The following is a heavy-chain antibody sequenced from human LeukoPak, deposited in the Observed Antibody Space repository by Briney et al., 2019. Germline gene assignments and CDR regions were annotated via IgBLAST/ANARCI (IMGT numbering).Heavy chain of an antibody. CDR1: GFTFSSYW. D-gene: IGHD1-20*01. CDR2: IKQDGSEK. V-gene: IGHV3-7*01. CDR3: ARDSITGTPYYYYYYYMDV. J-gene: IGHJ6*03. Sequence: GGSLRLSCAASGFTFSSYWMSWVRQAPGKGLEWVANIKQDGSEKYYVDSVKGRLTISRDNAKNSLYLQMNSLRAEDTAVYYCARDSITGTPYYYYYYYMDVWGKGTTVTVSS.